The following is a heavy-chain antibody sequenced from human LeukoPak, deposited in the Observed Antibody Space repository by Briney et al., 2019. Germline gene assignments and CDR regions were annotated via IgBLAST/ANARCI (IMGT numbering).Heavy chain of an antibody. CDR1: GFTFSSYG. CDR2: VSFDGTNK. J-gene: IGHJ5*02. Sequence: GRSLRLSCAASGFTFSSYGMHWVRQPPAKGLEWVAVVSFDGTNKYYAASVKGRFTISRDTSKNTLYLQMNSLRAEDTAVYYCARDFRYSGSYHHWFDPWGQGTLVTVSS. CDR3: ARDFRYSGSYHHWFDP. V-gene: IGHV3-30*03. D-gene: IGHD1-26*01.